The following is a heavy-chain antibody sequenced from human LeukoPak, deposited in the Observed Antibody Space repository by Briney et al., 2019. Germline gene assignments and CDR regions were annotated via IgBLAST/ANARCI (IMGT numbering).Heavy chain of an antibody. Sequence: SETLSLTCTVSGGSIITYYWSWIRQPAGKGLEWIGRIYSSGRTNYHPSLESRVTMSVDTSKNQFSLNLTSVTAADTAVYYCARAYGDLYFVYWGQGTLVTVSS. J-gene: IGHJ4*02. V-gene: IGHV4-4*07. CDR3: ARAYGDLYFVY. CDR1: GGSIITYY. D-gene: IGHD4-17*01. CDR2: IYSSGRT.